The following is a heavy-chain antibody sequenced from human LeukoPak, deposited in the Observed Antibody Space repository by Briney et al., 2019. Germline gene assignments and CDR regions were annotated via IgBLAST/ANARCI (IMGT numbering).Heavy chain of an antibody. CDR2: ITNNGTTI. Sequence: GGSLRLSCAASGFTFSSYAMNWVRQAPGKGLEWVSYITNNGTTIYYADSVKGRFTISRDNAENSLYLQMNSLRAEDTAIYYCARDQWLAYYYHGMDVWGQGPTVTVSS. V-gene: IGHV3-48*03. CDR1: GFTFSSYA. CDR3: ARDQWLAYYYHGMDV. D-gene: IGHD6-19*01. J-gene: IGHJ6*02.